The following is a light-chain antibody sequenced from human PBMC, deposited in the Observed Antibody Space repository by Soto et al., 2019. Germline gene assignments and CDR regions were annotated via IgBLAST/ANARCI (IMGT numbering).Light chain of an antibody. CDR3: QQYNSYSVT. CDR2: QAS. J-gene: IGKJ1*01. CDR1: QSISSW. V-gene: IGKV1-5*03. Sequence: DIQMTQSPSTLSASVGDRVTITCRASQSISSWLAWYQQQPGKAPKLLIYQASILESGVPSRFSGSGSGTEFHLTISRLQPDDFATYYRQQYNSYSVTFGQGTKVEIK.